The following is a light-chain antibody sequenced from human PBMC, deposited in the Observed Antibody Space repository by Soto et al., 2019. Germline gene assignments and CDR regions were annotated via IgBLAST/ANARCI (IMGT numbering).Light chain of an antibody. Sequence: EIVLTQSPGTLSLSPVERATLSFRASQSFSSSYLAGYQQKPGQAPRLLIYGASSRATGIPDRFSGSGSGTDFTLTIRRLETEALAVYYCQQYDSSPLTLGGGTKVEIK. CDR3: QQYDSSPLT. CDR2: GAS. CDR1: QSFSSSY. V-gene: IGKV3-20*01. J-gene: IGKJ4*01.